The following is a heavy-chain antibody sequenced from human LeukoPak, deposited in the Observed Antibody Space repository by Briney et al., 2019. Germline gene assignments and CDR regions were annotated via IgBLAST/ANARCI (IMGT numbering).Heavy chain of an antibody. CDR2: INPNSGGT. V-gene: IGHV1-2*02. J-gene: IGHJ4*02. D-gene: IGHD2-8*01. Sequence: ASVKASCTASGYTLTGYFIHWVRQTPGQGLEWMGWINPNSGGTNYAQKFQGRVTMTRDTSISTAYMELSRLRSDDTAVYYCARDHHCTNGVCYRIDYWGQGTLVTVSS. CDR1: GYTLTGYF. CDR3: ARDHHCTNGVCYRIDY.